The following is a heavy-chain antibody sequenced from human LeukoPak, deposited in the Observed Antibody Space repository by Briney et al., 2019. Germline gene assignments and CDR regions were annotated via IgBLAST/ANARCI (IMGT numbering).Heavy chain of an antibody. J-gene: IGHJ4*02. CDR2: ISAYNGNT. V-gene: IGHV1-18*01. CDR1: GYTFTSYG. Sequence: GASVKVPCKASGYTFTSYGTSWVRQAPGQGLEWMGWISAYNGNTNYAQKLQGRVTMTTDTSTSTAYRELRSLRSDDTAVYYCAREGGLASYNYWGQGTLVTVSS. CDR3: AREGGLASYNY. D-gene: IGHD3-16*01.